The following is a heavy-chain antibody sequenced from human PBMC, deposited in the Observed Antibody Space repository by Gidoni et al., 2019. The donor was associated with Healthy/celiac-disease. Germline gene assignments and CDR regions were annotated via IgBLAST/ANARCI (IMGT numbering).Heavy chain of an antibody. D-gene: IGHD4-17*01. CDR3: ARTVHYGVEMNWFDP. CDR1: GFPFSSYQ. CDR2: ISSSGSSI. V-gene: IGHV3-48*03. J-gene: IGHJ5*02. Sequence: EVQLVESGGGLVQPGGSLRLSCAASGFPFSSYQMNWVRQAPGKGLEWVSYISSSGSSISYADSVKGRFTISRDNAKNSLYLQMNSLRAEDTAVYYCARTVHYGVEMNWFDPWGQGSLVTVSS.